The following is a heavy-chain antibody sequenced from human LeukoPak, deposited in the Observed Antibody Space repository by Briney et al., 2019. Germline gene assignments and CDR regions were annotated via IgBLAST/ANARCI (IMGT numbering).Heavy chain of an antibody. CDR1: GGSFSGYY. V-gene: IGHV4-34*01. J-gene: IGHJ4*02. CDR3: ARGLRDYSKSSYFDY. D-gene: IGHD4-11*01. Sequence: PSETLSLTCAVYGGSFSGYYWSWIRQPPGKGLEWIGEINHSGSTNYNPSLKSRVTISVDTSKNQFSLKLSSVTAADTAVYYCARGLRDYSKSSYFDYWGQGTLVTVSS. CDR2: INHSGST.